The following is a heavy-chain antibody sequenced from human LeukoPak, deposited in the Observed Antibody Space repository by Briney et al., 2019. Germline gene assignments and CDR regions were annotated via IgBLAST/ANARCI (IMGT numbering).Heavy chain of an antibody. CDR3: ARSPADYSNYYFDY. CDR2: IWYDGSNK. CDR1: GFTFSSYG. V-gene: IGHV3-33*01. J-gene: IGHJ4*02. Sequence: LGRSLRLSCAASGFTFSSYGMHWVRQAPGKGLEWVAVIWYDGSNKYYADSVKGRFTISRDNSKNTLYLQMNSLRAEDTAVYYCARSPADYSNYYFDYWGQGTLVTVSS. D-gene: IGHD4-11*01.